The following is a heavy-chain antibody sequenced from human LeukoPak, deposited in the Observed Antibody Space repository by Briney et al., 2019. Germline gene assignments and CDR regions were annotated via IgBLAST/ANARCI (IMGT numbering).Heavy chain of an antibody. Sequence: SVKVSCKASGGTFSSYANSWVRQAPGQGLEWMGRIIPILGIANYAQKFQGRVTITADKSTSTAYMELSSLRSEDTAMYYCARARGDHDAFDIWGQGTMVTVSS. CDR1: GGTFSSYA. J-gene: IGHJ3*02. CDR3: ARARGDHDAFDI. D-gene: IGHD3-16*01. V-gene: IGHV1-69*04. CDR2: IIPILGIA.